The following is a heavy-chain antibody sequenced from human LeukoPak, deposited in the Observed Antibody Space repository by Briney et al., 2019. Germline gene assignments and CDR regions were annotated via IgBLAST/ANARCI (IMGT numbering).Heavy chain of an antibody. CDR1: GYSFTAFY. CDR3: ARDFGASAFDY. J-gene: IGHJ4*02. V-gene: IGHV1-18*04. CDR2: ISAYNGNT. D-gene: IGHD3-10*01. Sequence: ASVKVSCKTSGYSFTAFYIHWVRQAPGQGLEWMGWISAYNGNTNYAQKLQGRVTMTTDTSTSTAYMELRSLRSDDTAVYYCARDFGASAFDYWGQGTLVTVSS.